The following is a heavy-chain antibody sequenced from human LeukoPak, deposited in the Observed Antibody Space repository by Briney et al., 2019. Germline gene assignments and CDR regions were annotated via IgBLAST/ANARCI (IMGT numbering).Heavy chain of an antibody. V-gene: IGHV4-39*07. D-gene: IGHD5-24*01. Sequence: SETLSLTCTVSGGSISSSRYYWGWICQPPGKGLEWIGTIFYSGSTYYNPSLKSRVTISIDTSKNQFSLKLSSVTAADTAVYYCARDGYNPIDYWGQGTLVTVSS. CDR1: GGSISSSRYY. CDR2: IFYSGST. CDR3: ARDGYNPIDY. J-gene: IGHJ4*02.